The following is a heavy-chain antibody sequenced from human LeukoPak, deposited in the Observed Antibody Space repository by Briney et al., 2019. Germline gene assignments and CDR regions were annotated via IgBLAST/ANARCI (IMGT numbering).Heavy chain of an antibody. CDR3: ARDAVSGDFWSGYHWRYGVDV. D-gene: IGHD3-3*01. J-gene: IGHJ6*02. CDR1: GFTFSSYS. CDR2: ISSSSSYI. V-gene: IGHV3-21*01. Sequence: GGSLRLSCAASGFTFSSYSMNWVRQAPGKGLEWVSSISSSSSYIYYADSVKGRFTISRDNAKNSLYLQMNSLRAEDTAVYYCARDAVSGDFWSGYHWRYGVDVWGQGTTVTVSS.